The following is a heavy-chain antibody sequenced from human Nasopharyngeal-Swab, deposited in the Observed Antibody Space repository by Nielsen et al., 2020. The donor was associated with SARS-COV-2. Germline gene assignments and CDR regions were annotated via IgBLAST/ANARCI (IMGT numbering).Heavy chain of an antibody. CDR2: IKSKTDGGTT. Sequence: ESLKISCAASGFTFSNAWMNWVRQAPGKGLEWVGRIKSKTDGGTTDYAAPVKGRFTISRDDSKNTLYLQMNSLKTEDTAVYYCTMWLSHPFDIWGQGTMVTVSS. CDR1: GFTFSNAW. J-gene: IGHJ3*02. D-gene: IGHD3-22*01. CDR3: TMWLSHPFDI. V-gene: IGHV3-15*07.